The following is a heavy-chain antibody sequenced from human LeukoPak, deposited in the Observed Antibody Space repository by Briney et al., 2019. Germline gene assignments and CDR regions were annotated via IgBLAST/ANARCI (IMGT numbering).Heavy chain of an antibody. J-gene: IGHJ4*02. V-gene: IGHV3-11*04. D-gene: IGHD6-6*01. CDR3: AREGSSSSFDY. CDR1: GFTFRDYY. Sequence: GGSLRLSCAASGFTFRDYYMNWIRQAPGKGLEWISYITTSGSTIFYADSVKGRFTISRDNAKNSLYLQMNSLRAEDTAVYYCAREGSSSSFDYWGQGTLVTVSS. CDR2: ITTSGSTI.